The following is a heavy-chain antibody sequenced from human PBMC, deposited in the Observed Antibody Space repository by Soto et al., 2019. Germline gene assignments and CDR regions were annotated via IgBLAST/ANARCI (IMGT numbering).Heavy chain of an antibody. D-gene: IGHD3-3*01. CDR2: IYSGGST. Sequence: QPGGSLRLSCAASGFTVSSNYMSWVRQAPGKGLEWVSVIYSGGSTYYADSVEGRFTISRDNSKNTLYLQMNSLRAEDTAVYYCARELQSYDFYYYYYGMDVWGQGTTVTVSS. J-gene: IGHJ6*02. CDR1: GFTVSSNY. V-gene: IGHV3-53*01. CDR3: ARELQSYDFYYYYYGMDV.